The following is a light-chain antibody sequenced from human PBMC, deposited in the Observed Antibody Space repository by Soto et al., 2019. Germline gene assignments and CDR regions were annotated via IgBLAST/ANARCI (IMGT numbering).Light chain of an antibody. CDR3: RSYNRSLGGRF. Sequence: QSVLTQPPSVSGAPGQRVTISCTGSSSNIGAGYDVHWYQQLPGTAPKLLIYGNNNRPSGVPDRFSGSKSGTSASLAITGPRVEEEAIYTSRSYNRSLGGRFFGTGTKVPVL. CDR1: SSNIGAGYD. V-gene: IGLV1-40*01. CDR2: GNN. J-gene: IGLJ1*01.